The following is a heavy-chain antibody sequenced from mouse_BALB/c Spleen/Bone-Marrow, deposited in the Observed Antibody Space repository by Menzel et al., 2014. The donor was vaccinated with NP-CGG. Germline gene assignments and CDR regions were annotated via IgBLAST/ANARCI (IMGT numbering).Heavy chain of an antibody. CDR3: ARASWDY. Sequence: VNLVESGAELVKPGASVKLSCTASGFNIKDTYMHWVKQRPGHGLEWIGEILPGSGSTNYNEKFKGKATFTADTSSNTAYMQLSSLTSEDSAVYYCARASWDYWGQGTSVTVSS. D-gene: IGHD6-1*01. J-gene: IGHJ4*01. CDR1: GFNIKDTY. V-gene: IGHV1-9*01. CDR2: ILPGSGST.